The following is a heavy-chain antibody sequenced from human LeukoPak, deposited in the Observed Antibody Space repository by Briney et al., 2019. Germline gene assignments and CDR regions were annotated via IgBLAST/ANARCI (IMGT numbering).Heavy chain of an antibody. Sequence: GGSLRLSCAASGFTFSRYGMHWVRQAPGKGLEWVAVIWYDGSNKYYADSVKGRFTISRDNSKNTLYLQMNSLRAEDTAVYYCAREPYYYDSIELDYWGQGTLVTVSS. J-gene: IGHJ4*02. D-gene: IGHD3-22*01. CDR1: GFTFSRYG. CDR2: IWYDGSNK. CDR3: AREPYYYDSIELDY. V-gene: IGHV3-33*01.